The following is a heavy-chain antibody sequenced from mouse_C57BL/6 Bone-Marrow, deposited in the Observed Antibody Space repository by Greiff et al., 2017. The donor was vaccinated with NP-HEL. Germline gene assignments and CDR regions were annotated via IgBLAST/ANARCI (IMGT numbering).Heavy chain of an antibody. CDR2: IYPGDGDT. Sequence: QVQLKQSGPELVKPGASVKISCKASGYAFSSSWMNWVKQRPGKGLEWIGRIYPGDGDTNYNGKFKGKATLTADKSSSTAYMQLSSLTSEDSAVYFCARWYYGFYYAMDYWGQGTSVTVSS. CDR1: GYAFSSSW. CDR3: ARWYYGFYYAMDY. V-gene: IGHV1-82*01. D-gene: IGHD1-1*01. J-gene: IGHJ4*01.